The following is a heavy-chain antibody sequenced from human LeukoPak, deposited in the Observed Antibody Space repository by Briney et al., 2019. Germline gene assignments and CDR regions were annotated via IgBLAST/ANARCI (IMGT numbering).Heavy chain of an antibody. Sequence: SETLSLTCAVYGGSFSGYYWSWIRQPPGEGLEWIGEINHSGSTNYNPSLKSRVTISVDTSKNQFSLKLSSVTAADTAVYYCARGPHKLNNIVVVPAAMPHYFDYWGQGTLVTVSS. CDR3: ARGPHKLNNIVVVPAAMPHYFDY. CDR2: INHSGST. CDR1: GGSFSGYY. J-gene: IGHJ4*02. V-gene: IGHV4-34*01. D-gene: IGHD2-2*01.